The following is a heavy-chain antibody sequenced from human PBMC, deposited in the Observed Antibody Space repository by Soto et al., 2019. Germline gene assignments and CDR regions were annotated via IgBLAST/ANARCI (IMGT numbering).Heavy chain of an antibody. J-gene: IGHJ4*02. D-gene: IGHD3-16*02. V-gene: IGHV1-69*04. CDR3: ARGPFMITFGGVIVIERYLDY. CDR2: IIPILGIA. Sequence: SVKVSCEASGYTFTSYGISWVRQAPGQGLEWMGRIIPILGIANYAQKFQGRVTITADKSTSTAYMELSSLRSEDTAVYYCARGPFMITFGGVIVIERYLDYWGQGTLVTVSS. CDR1: GYTFTSYG.